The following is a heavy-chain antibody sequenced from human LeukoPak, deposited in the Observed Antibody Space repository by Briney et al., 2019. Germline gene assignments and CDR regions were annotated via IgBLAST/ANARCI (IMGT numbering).Heavy chain of an antibody. V-gene: IGHV1-46*01. CDR3: ATLPRSSGWYWLGDY. D-gene: IGHD6-19*01. CDR2: INPSGGST. CDR1: GYTFTSYY. Sequence: ASVKVSCKASGYTFTSYYMHWVRQAPGQGLEWMGIINPSGGSTSYAQKFQGRVTMTRDMSTSTVYMELSSLRSEDTAVYYCATLPRSSGWYWLGDYWGQGTLVTVSS. J-gene: IGHJ4*02.